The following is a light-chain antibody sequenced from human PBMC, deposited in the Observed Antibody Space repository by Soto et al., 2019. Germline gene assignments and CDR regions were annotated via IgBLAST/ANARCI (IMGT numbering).Light chain of an antibody. Sequence: QSALTQPASVSGSPGQSITVSCTGTSSDIGFYNYVSWYQQHPGKAPKLIIYEVNNRPSGVSDRFSGSKSGNTASLTISGLQAEDEADYYCSSYIPRITDWAFGGGTKVTVL. CDR3: SSYIPRITDWA. CDR1: SSDIGFYNY. CDR2: EVN. J-gene: IGLJ3*02. V-gene: IGLV2-14*01.